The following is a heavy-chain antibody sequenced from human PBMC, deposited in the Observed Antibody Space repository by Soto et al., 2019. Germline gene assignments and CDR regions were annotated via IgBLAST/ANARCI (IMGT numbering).Heavy chain of an antibody. Sequence: XGSLRLSCATSGFTFSNYWMTCVRQAPGKGLEWVANIKEDGSEKHYVDSVKGRFTISRDNAKNSLYLQMNSLRVEDTAVYFCSRDVVVGAKALNYWGQGALVTVYS. V-gene: IGHV3-7*01. D-gene: IGHD2-15*01. J-gene: IGHJ4*02. CDR3: SRDVVVGAKALNY. CDR1: GFTFSNYW. CDR2: IKEDGSEK.